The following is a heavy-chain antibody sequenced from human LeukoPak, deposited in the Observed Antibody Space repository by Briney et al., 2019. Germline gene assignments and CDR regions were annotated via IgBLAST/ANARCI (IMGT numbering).Heavy chain of an antibody. J-gene: IGHJ4*02. CDR3: ARDDYDFWSGDTARFDY. D-gene: IGHD3-3*01. CDR2: ISSSSSTI. Sequence: PGGSLRLSCAASGFTFSSYSMNWVRQAPGKGLEWVSHISSSSSTIYYADSVQGRFTISRDNAKNSLYLQMNSLRAEDTAVYYCARDDYDFWSGDTARFDYWGQGTLVTVSS. V-gene: IGHV3-48*01. CDR1: GFTFSSYS.